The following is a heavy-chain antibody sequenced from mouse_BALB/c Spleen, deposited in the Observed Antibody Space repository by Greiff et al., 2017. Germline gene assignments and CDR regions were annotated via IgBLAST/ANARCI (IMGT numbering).Heavy chain of an antibody. CDR3: ARPDYDYAMDY. CDR1: GFNIKDTY. J-gene: IGHJ4*01. D-gene: IGHD2-4*01. Sequence: EVQLQQSGAELVKPGASVKLSCTASGFNIKDTYMHWVKQRPEKGLEWIGRIDPANGNTKYDPKFQGKATITADTSSNTAYLQLSSLTSEDTAVYYCARPDYDYAMDYWGQGTSVTVSS. V-gene: IGHV14-3*02. CDR2: IDPANGNT.